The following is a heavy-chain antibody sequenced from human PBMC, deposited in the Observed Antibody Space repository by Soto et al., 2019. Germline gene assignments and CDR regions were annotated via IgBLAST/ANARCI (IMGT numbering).Heavy chain of an antibody. D-gene: IGHD3-22*01. CDR1: GGTFSSYA. CDR3: ARPLTYYYDSSGYYSDAFDI. Sequence: SVKVSCKASGGTFSSYAISWARQAPGQGLEWMGGIIPIFGTANYAQKFQGRVTITADESTSTAYMELSSLRSEDTAVYYCARPLTYYYDSSGYYSDAFDIWGQGTMVTVSS. V-gene: IGHV1-69*13. CDR2: IIPIFGTA. J-gene: IGHJ3*02.